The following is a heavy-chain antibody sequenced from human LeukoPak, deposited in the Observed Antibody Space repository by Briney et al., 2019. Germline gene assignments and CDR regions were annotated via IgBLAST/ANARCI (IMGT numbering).Heavy chain of an antibody. V-gene: IGHV1-69*10. D-gene: IGHD4-17*01. CDR2: INPILGIA. J-gene: IGHJ6*02. Sequence: ASVKVSCQASGGTFISYAISWVRQAPGQGLEWMGRINPILGIANYAQKFQGRVTNTADKSTSTAYMDLSSLRSEDTALDYCAWTTVTTYRLPYYNGMDVWGQGTTGTGSS. CDR3: AWTTVTTYRLPYYNGMDV. CDR1: GGTFISYA.